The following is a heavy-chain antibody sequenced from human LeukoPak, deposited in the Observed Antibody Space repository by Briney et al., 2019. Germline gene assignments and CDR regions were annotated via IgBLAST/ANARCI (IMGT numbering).Heavy chain of an antibody. J-gene: IGHJ4*02. Sequence: GASVKVSCRASGYTFTKYGLSWVRQAPGRGLEWMGWISGYNGKANYVQKFQGRVTMTTDTSTSTAYMELRSLRSDDTAVYYCARGQTNRLLWVGELLSNINPFDYWGQGTLVTVSS. CDR2: ISGYNGKA. CDR3: ARGQTNRLLWVGELLSNINPFDY. D-gene: IGHD3-10*01. V-gene: IGHV1-18*01. CDR1: GYTFTKYG.